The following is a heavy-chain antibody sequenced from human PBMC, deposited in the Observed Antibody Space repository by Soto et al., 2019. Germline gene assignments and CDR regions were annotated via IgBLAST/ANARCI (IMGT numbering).Heavy chain of an antibody. CDR2: INPDNGNT. J-gene: IGHJ5*02. Sequence: QVQLVQSGAEVKKPGASVKISCKASGYTFTRYTMNWVRQAPGQRLEWMGWINPDNGNTKSSQKFQDRVIITRDTSASAAYMALSSLRSEDTAVYYCARGIATGQIDPWGQATLVTGSS. V-gene: IGHV1-3*01. CDR1: GYTFTRYT. D-gene: IGHD2-15*01. CDR3: ARGIATGQIDP.